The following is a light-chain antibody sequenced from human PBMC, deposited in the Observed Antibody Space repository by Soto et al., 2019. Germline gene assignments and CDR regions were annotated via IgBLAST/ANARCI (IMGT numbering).Light chain of an antibody. Sequence: DIVMTQSPDSLAVSLGERATINCKSSQSVLYSSNNQNHLAWYQQKPGQAPKLLIYWATTRESGVPDRFSGSGSRTDFTLTITNPQAEDAAIYYCQQFYSPPYTFGQGAKLEIK. V-gene: IGKV4-1*01. CDR3: QQFYSPPYT. J-gene: IGKJ2*01. CDR1: QSVLYSSNNQNH. CDR2: WAT.